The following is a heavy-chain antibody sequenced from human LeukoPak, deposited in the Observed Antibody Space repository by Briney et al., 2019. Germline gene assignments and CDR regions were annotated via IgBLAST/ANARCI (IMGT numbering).Heavy chain of an antibody. CDR3: AKIAVAGSYGMDV. CDR1: GFTFSSYS. J-gene: IGHJ6*02. D-gene: IGHD6-19*01. CDR2: ISYDGSNK. V-gene: IGHV3-30*18. Sequence: PGGSLRLSCAASGFTFSSYSMNWVRQAPGKGLEWVAVISYDGSNKYYADSVKGRFTISRDNSKNTLYLQMNSLSAEDTAVYYCAKIAVAGSYGMDVWRQGTTVSVSS.